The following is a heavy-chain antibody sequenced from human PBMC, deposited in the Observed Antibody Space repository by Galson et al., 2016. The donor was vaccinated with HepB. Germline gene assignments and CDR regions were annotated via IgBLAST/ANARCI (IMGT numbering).Heavy chain of an antibody. Sequence: SLRLSCAASGFTFSSYAMTWVRQAPGKGLEWVSSISGSGGTTHYADSVKGRFTISRDNSKNTLYLQMNSLRAEDTALYYCAKEGYVLDIVVLPVHYWGQGTLVTVSS. V-gene: IGHV3-23*01. CDR1: GFTFSSYA. CDR2: ISGSGGTT. D-gene: IGHD2-2*03. CDR3: AKEGYVLDIVVLPVHY. J-gene: IGHJ4*02.